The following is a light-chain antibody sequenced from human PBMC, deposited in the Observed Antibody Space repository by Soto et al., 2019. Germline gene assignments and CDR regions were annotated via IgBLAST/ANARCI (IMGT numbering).Light chain of an antibody. J-gene: IGKJ1*01. CDR2: GAS. Sequence: IVMTQSPSTLSVSPGERATLSCRASQSVSSDLAWYQQKPGQAPRLLIYGASTRATGIPARFSGSGSGTEFTLTISSLQSEDFAVYYCQQYSSSPGTFGQGTKVDIK. V-gene: IGKV3D-15*02. CDR1: QSVSSD. CDR3: QQYSSSPGT.